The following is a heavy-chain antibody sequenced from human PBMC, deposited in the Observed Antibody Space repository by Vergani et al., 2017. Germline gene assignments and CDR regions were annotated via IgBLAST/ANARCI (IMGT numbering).Heavy chain of an antibody. CDR1: GFTFSNSA. J-gene: IGHJ4*01. CDR2: ISGPGLST. V-gene: IGHV3-23*01. Sequence: EVHLLESGGGLVQSGGSLRLSCAASGFTFSNSAVSWVRQAPGRGLAWVSSISGPGLSTYYADSVKGRFSISRDNSKNTVFLQMHSLRAEDTAIYYCVXEKIYLGSYLFDSWGHGILVTVSS. CDR3: VXEKIYLGSYLFDS. D-gene: IGHD2/OR15-2a*01.